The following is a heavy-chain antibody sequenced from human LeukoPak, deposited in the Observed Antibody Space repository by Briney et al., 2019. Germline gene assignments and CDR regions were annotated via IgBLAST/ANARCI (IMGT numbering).Heavy chain of an antibody. CDR3: ARALSTYYYDSIGSDY. D-gene: IGHD3-22*01. V-gene: IGHV1-2*06. CDR2: INPNSGGT. Sequence: ASVKVSCKASGCTFTGYYMHWVRQAPGQGLEWMGRINPNSGGTNYAQKFQGRVTMTRDTYISTAYMELSRLRSDDTAVYYCARALSTYYYDSIGSDYWGQGTLVTVSS. CDR1: GCTFTGYY. J-gene: IGHJ4*02.